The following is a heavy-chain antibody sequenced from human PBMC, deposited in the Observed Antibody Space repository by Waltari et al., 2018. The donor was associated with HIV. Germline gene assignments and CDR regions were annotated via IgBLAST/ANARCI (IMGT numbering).Heavy chain of an antibody. CDR1: GFTFSSYW. CDR3: ARDLGYSYGYVSDY. J-gene: IGHJ4*02. Sequence: EVQLVESGGGLVQPGGSLRLSCAASGFTFSSYWMSWVRQAPGKVLKWVANIKQDGSEKYYVDAVKGRFTISRDNAKNSLYLQMNSLRAEDTAVYYCARDLGYSYGYVSDYWGQGTLVTVSS. D-gene: IGHD5-18*01. V-gene: IGHV3-7*01. CDR2: IKQDGSEK.